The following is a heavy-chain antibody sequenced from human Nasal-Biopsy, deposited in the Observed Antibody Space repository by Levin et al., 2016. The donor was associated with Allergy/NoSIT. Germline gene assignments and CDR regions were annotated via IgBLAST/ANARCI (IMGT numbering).Heavy chain of an antibody. J-gene: IGHJ4*02. Sequence: GGSLRLSCVASGFAFRDYAMSWVRQAPGKGLEWVARISSDNINTDYADPVRGRFTISRDNAKNSLYLQMNSLRDEDTAVYYCVRDLWEMTIITEVDYWGQGTLVTVSS. CDR2: ISSDNINT. D-gene: IGHD5-24*01. V-gene: IGHV3-48*02. CDR3: VRDLWEMTIITEVDY. CDR1: GFAFRDYA.